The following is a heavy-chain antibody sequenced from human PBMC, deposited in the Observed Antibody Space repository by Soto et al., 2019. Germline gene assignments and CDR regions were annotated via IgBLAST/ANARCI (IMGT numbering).Heavy chain of an antibody. D-gene: IGHD1-1*01. CDR2: ISYSGST. CDR3: AREGTTVDSYYYYGMDV. J-gene: IGHJ6*02. CDR1: GGSISSYY. V-gene: IGHV4-59*01. Sequence: QVQLQESGPGLVKPSETLSLTCTVSGGSISSYYWNWIRQPPGKGLEWIGYISYSGSTSYNPSLKSRVTISLDTSKNQSSLKLSSVTAADTAVYYCAREGTTVDSYYYYGMDVWGQGTTVTVSS.